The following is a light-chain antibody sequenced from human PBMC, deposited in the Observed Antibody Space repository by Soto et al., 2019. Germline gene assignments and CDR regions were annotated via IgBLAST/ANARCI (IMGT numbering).Light chain of an antibody. CDR2: DAS. CDR3: QHYGSSPIT. J-gene: IGKJ5*01. V-gene: IGKV3-20*01. Sequence: EMVMTQSPATLSVSPGERATLSCRASQSVSNYLAWYQQKPGQAPRLLIYDASYRATGIPARFSGSGSGTDFTLTISRLEPEDFAVYYCQHYGSSPITFGQGTRLEIK. CDR1: QSVSNY.